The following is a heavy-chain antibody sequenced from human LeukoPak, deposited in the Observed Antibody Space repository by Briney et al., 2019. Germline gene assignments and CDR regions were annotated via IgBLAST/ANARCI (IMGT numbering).Heavy chain of an antibody. J-gene: IGHJ4*02. CDR2: IYYSGST. CDR1: GGSISSSSYY. D-gene: IGHD5-12*01. V-gene: IGHV4-39*07. Sequence: SETLSLTCTVSGGSISSSSYYWGWIRQPPGKGLEWIGSIYYSGSTYYNPSLKSRVTISVDTSKNQFSLKLSSVTAADTAVYYCARSGYDVKYFDYWGQGTLVTVSS. CDR3: ARSGYDVKYFDY.